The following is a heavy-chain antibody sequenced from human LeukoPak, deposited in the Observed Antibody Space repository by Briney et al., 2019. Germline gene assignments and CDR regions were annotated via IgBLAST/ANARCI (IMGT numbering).Heavy chain of an antibody. CDR2: IKQDGSEK. D-gene: IGHD6-13*01. Sequence: PGGSLRLSCAASGFTFSSYWMSWVRQAPGKGLEWVANIKQDGSEKYYVDSVKGRFTNSRDNAKNSLYLQMNSLRAEDTAVYYCARDEVESSSWYNGAFDIWGQGTMVTVSS. CDR3: ARDEVESSSWYNGAFDI. V-gene: IGHV3-7*01. J-gene: IGHJ3*02. CDR1: GFTFSSYW.